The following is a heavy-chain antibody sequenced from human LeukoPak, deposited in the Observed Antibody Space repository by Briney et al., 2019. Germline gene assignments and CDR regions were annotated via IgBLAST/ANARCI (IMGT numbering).Heavy chain of an antibody. CDR3: ARDRAVAGGRL. V-gene: IGHV3-21*01. CDR2: ISSSSSYI. D-gene: IGHD6-19*01. J-gene: IGHJ4*02. CDR1: GFTFSSYS. Sequence: AGGSLRLSCAASGFTFSSYSMNWVHQAPGKGLEWVSSISSSSSYIYYADSVKGRFTISRGNAKNSLYLQMNSLRAEDTAVYYCARDRAVAGGRLWGQGTLVTVSS.